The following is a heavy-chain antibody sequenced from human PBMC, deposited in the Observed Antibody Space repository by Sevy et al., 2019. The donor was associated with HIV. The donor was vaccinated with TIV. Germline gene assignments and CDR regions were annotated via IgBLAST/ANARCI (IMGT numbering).Heavy chain of an antibody. J-gene: IGHJ4*02. V-gene: IGHV4-34*01. CDR3: ARLRRSAYFDY. Sequence: SETLSLTCAVYGGSFSGYYWSWIRQPPGKGLEWIGEINHSGSTNYNPSLKSRVTISVDTSKNQSSLKLSSVTAADTAVYYCARLRRSAYFDYWGQGTLVTVSS. CDR1: GGSFSGYY. CDR2: INHSGST.